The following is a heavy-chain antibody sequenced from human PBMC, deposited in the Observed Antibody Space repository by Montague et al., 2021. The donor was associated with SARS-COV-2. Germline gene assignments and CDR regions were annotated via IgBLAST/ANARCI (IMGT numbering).Heavy chain of an antibody. Sequence: SETLSLTCTVSGGSISSSSYYWGWIRQPPGKGLEWIGSIYYSGSTYYNPSLKSRVTISVDTSKNRFSLKLSSVTAADTAVYYCARQENSSGWFKPDAFDIWGQGTMVTVSS. CDR2: IYYSGST. CDR3: ARQENSSGWFKPDAFDI. CDR1: GGSISSSSYY. V-gene: IGHV4-39*01. D-gene: IGHD6-19*01. J-gene: IGHJ3*02.